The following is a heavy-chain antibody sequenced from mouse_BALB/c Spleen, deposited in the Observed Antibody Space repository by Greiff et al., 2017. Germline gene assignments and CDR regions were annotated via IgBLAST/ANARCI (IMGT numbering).Heavy chain of an antibody. Sequence: QVQLKQPGAELVKPGASVKLSCKASGYTFTSYWMHWVKQRPGQGLEWIGEIDPSDSYTNYNQKFKGKATLTVDKSSSTAYMQLSSLTSEDSAVYYCARAATVAPAWFAYWGQGTLVTVSA. CDR1: GYTFTSYW. CDR3: ARAATVAPAWFAY. CDR2: IDPSDSYT. D-gene: IGHD1-1*01. V-gene: IGHV1-69*02. J-gene: IGHJ3*01.